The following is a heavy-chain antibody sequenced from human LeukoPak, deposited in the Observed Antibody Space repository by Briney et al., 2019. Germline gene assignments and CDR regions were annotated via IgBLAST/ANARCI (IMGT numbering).Heavy chain of an antibody. J-gene: IGHJ4*02. V-gene: IGHV4-4*02. CDR3: AREVNNGYSSGWEDY. Sequence: SETLSLTCTVSGGSISSSNWWSWVRQPPGKGLEWIGEIYHSGSTNYNPSLKSRVTISVDASKNQFSLKLSSVTAADTAVYYCAREVNNGYSSGWEDYWGQGTLVTVSS. CDR2: IYHSGST. CDR1: GGSISSSNW. D-gene: IGHD6-19*01.